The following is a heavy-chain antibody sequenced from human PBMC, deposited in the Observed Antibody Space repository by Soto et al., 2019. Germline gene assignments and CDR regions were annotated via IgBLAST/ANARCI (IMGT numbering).Heavy chain of an antibody. CDR2: ISYDGENQ. Sequence: LILSCAALVFMCSLYARPWVRQPPGKGLEWVALISYDGENQYFTDSVRGRFTISRDNSKTAVYLEMNDLRLDDTATYYCVSPHSESSNAFDLWGQGTLVTVSS. CDR1: VFMCSLYA. D-gene: IGHD3-10*01. V-gene: IGHV3-30-3*02. CDR3: VSPHSESSNAFDL. J-gene: IGHJ5*02.